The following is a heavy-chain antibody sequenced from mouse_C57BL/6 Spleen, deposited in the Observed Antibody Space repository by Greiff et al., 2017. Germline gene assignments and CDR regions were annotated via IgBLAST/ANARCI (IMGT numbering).Heavy chain of an antibody. CDR2: IWGGGST. CDR3: AKRGSSGWGKNAMDC. D-gene: IGHD3-2*02. J-gene: IGHJ4*01. CDR1: GFSLTSYG. Sequence: VQRVESGPGLVAPSQSLSITCTVSGFSLTSYGVDWVRQPPGKGLEWLGVIWGGGSTHYNSALMSRLGISKDNSTSKVFLKMNSLQTDDTAMYYCAKRGSSGWGKNAMDCWGQSTTVTFSS. V-gene: IGHV2-9*01.